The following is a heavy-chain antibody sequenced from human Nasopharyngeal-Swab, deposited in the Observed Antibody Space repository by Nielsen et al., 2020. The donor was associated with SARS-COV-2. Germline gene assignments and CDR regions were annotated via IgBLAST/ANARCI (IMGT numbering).Heavy chain of an antibody. CDR3: ARKSLGYSSGWLGAFDI. CDR1: GYTFTSYY. J-gene: IGHJ3*02. CDR2: INPSGGST. D-gene: IGHD6-19*01. V-gene: IGHV1-46*01. Sequence: ASVKVSCKASGYTFTSYYMHWVRQPPGQGLEWMGIINPSGGSTSYAQKFQGRVTMTRDTSTSTVYMELSSLRSEDTAVYYCARKSLGYSSGWLGAFDIWGQGTMVTVSS.